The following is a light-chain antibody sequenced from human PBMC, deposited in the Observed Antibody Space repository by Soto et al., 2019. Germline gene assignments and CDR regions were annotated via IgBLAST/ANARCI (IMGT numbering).Light chain of an antibody. CDR1: QSVLHSSNNKYD. V-gene: IGKV4-1*01. J-gene: IGKJ4*01. Sequence: DVVMTQSSDSLAVSLGERATFNCKSSQSVLHSSNNKYDLSWYQQKPGQPPKLLIYWASARESGVPDRFSGSVSGTDFTLTISSLQAEDVAVYYCQQYYDSPPRLTFGRGTKVEIK. CDR3: QQYYDSPPRLT. CDR2: WAS.